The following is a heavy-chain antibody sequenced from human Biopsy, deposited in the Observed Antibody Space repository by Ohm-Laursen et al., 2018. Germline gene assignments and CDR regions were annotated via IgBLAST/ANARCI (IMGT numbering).Heavy chain of an antibody. CDR3: AGRPWPNAFDI. CDR1: GGSVSSGSYY. V-gene: IGHV4-61*01. J-gene: IGHJ3*02. D-gene: IGHD5-12*01. Sequence: GTLSLTCTVSGGSVSSGSYYWSWIRQPPGKGLEWIGYIYYSGSTNYNPSLKSRVTISVDTSRNQFSLKLSSVTAANTAVYYCAGRPWPNAFDIWGQGTMVTVSS. CDR2: IYYSGST.